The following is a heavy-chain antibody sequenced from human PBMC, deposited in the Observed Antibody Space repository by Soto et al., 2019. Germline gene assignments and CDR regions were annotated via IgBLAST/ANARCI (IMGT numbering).Heavy chain of an antibody. D-gene: IGHD6-13*01. CDR2: ISGTGGTT. CDR1: GFTFSNSA. V-gene: IGHV3-23*01. Sequence: HPGGSLRLSCAASGFTFSNSAMRWVRRAPGKGLEWVSAISGTGGTTYYAESVKGRFTISRDNSKNTLYLQMNSLRAEDTAVYYCAKMLRDKGQLYGMDVWGQGTTVTVSS. CDR3: AKMLRDKGQLYGMDV. J-gene: IGHJ6*02.